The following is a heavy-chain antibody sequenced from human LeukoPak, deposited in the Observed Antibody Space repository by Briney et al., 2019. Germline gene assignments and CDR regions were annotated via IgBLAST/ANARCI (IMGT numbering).Heavy chain of an antibody. Sequence: PGGSLRLSCAASGFTFSSYWMSWVRQAPGKGLEWVANIKQDGSEKYYVDSVKGRFTISRDNAKSSLYLQMDSLRAEDTAVYYCARDLLNDEGSSYFFDQWGQGTLVTVSS. J-gene: IGHJ4*02. CDR2: IKQDGSEK. CDR3: ARDLLNDEGSSYFFDQ. D-gene: IGHD2-2*01. CDR1: GFTFSSYW. V-gene: IGHV3-7*01.